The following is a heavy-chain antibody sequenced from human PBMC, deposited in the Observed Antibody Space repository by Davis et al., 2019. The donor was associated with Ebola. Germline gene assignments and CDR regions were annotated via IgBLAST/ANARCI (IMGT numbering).Heavy chain of an antibody. J-gene: IGHJ6*02. V-gene: IGHV3-23*01. CDR2: ISGSGDST. CDR3: AREGSSYSGSYQYYYYGMDV. CDR1: GFSFSTYA. Sequence: GESLKISCAASGFSFSTYAMTWVRQAPGKGLEWVSIISGSGDSTYYADSVKGRFTISRDNSQNTLYLQMNSLRAEDTAVYYCAREGSSYSGSYQYYYYGMDVWGQGTTVTVSS. D-gene: IGHD1-26*01.